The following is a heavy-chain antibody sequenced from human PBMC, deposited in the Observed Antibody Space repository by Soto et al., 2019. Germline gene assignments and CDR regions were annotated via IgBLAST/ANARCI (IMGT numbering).Heavy chain of an antibody. D-gene: IGHD3-3*01. J-gene: IGHJ6*02. Sequence: PGGSLRLSCTASGFTFGDYAMSWFRQAPGKGLEWVGFIRSKAYGGTTEYAASVKGRFTISRDDSKSIAYLQMNSLKTEDTAVYYCTRVRGFLDPGYYGMDVWGQGTTVTVSS. V-gene: IGHV3-49*03. CDR1: GFTFGDYA. CDR2: IRSKAYGGTT. CDR3: TRVRGFLDPGYYGMDV.